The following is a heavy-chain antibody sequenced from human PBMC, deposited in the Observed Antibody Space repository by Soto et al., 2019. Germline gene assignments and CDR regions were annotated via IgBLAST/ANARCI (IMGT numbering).Heavy chain of an antibody. Sequence: QLQLQESGPGLVKPSETLSLTCVVSSGSITEYSWTWIRRPAGKGLEWIGLMYRAGTTSYNPALESRVTMSLDTSKNHFSLELTSVAATDTALYYCARDFYTDSGGYPRPIFDSWVPVTLVTVSS. J-gene: IGHJ4*02. V-gene: IGHV4-4*07. CDR1: SGSITEYS. CDR2: MYRAGTT. CDR3: ARDFYTDSGGYPRPIFDS. D-gene: IGHD2-15*01.